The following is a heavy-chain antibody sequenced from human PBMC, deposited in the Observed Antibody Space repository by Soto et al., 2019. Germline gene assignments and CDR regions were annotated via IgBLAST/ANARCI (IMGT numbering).Heavy chain of an antibody. D-gene: IGHD1-7*01. CDR3: ASETGTTLWHDAFDI. CDR1: GGTFSSYA. J-gene: IGHJ3*02. Sequence: RASVKVSCKASGGTFSSYAISWVRQAPGQGLEWMGGIIPIFGTANYAQKFQGRVTITADESTSTAYMELSSLRSEGTAVYYCASETGTTLWHDAFDIWGQGTMVTVSS. CDR2: IIPIFGTA. V-gene: IGHV1-69*13.